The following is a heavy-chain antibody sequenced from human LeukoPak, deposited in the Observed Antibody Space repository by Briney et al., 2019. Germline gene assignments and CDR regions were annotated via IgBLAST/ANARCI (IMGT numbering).Heavy chain of an antibody. CDR2: ISSHGNYI. CDR3: ARDGQWDLTYYLDY. D-gene: IGHD1-26*01. V-gene: IGHV3-21*01. CDR1: GLTFTSYS. Sequence: PGGSLRLSCAGSGLTFTSYSLNWGRQAPGKGLELVSCISSHGNYIYYADSVKGRFTVSRDDATNSLFLQMNTLRAEDTGIYYCARDGQWDLTYYLDYWGQGILVSVSS. J-gene: IGHJ4*02.